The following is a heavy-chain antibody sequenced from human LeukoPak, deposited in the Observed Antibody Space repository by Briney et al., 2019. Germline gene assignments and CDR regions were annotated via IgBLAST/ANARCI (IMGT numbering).Heavy chain of an antibody. J-gene: IGHJ4*02. D-gene: IGHD1-1*01. CDR1: GGSISSYY. V-gene: IGHV4-59*01. Sequence: SETLSLTCTVSGGSISSYYWSWIRQPPGKGLEWIGYIYYSGSTNYNPSLKSRVTISVDTSKNQFSLKLSSVTAADTAVCYCARDRGGTTRDFDYWGQGTLVTVSS. CDR3: ARDRGGTTRDFDY. CDR2: IYYSGST.